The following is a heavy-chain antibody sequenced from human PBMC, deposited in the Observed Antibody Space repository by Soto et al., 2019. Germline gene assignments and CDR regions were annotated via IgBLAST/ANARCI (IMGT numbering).Heavy chain of an antibody. J-gene: IGHJ6*02. CDR3: ARGSLSYYGSGSYYNGPYYYYYGMDV. V-gene: IGHV4-34*01. CDR2: INHSGST. D-gene: IGHD3-10*01. Sequence: SETLSLTCAVYGGSFSGYYWSWIRQPPGKGLEWIGEINHSGSTNYNPSLKSRVTISVDTSKNQFSLKLSSVTAADTAVYYCARGSLSYYGSGSYYNGPYYYYYGMDVWGQGTTVTV. CDR1: GGSFSGYY.